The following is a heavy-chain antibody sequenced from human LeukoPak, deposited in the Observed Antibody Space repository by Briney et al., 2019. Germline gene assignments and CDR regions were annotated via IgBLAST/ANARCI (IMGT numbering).Heavy chain of an antibody. Sequence: ASVKVSCKASGYTFTGYGISWVRQAPGQGLEWMGWISAYNGNTNYAQKLQGRVTMTTDTSTSTAYMELRSLRSDDTAVYYCARVWYYYDSSNLDYWGQGTLVTVSS. CDR1: GYTFTGYG. CDR3: ARVWYYYDSSNLDY. J-gene: IGHJ4*02. D-gene: IGHD3-22*01. V-gene: IGHV1-18*01. CDR2: ISAYNGNT.